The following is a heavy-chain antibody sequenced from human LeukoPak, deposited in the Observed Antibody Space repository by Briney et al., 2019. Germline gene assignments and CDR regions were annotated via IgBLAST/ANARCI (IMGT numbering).Heavy chain of an antibody. Sequence: PGGSLRLSCAASRFTFSDYWMSWVRQAPGKGLEWVANIKYDGGERYYVDSVKGRFTISRDNVQNSLFLQMNSPRAEDTAMYYCARLARGTVFDFWGQGALVTVSS. J-gene: IGHJ4*02. V-gene: IGHV3-7*05. CDR3: ARLARGTVFDF. CDR2: IKYDGGER. D-gene: IGHD3-10*01. CDR1: RFTFSDYW.